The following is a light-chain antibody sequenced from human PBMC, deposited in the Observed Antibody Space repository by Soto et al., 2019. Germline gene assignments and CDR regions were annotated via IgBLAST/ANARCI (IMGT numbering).Light chain of an antibody. J-gene: IGKJ1*01. Sequence: EIVLTQSPATLSLSPGERATLSCRASQSVSSYLAWYQRKPGQAPRLLIYDASNMATGIPARFSGSGSGTDFTLTISSLEPEDFAVYYCQQRSNWRTVGQGTKVEIK. V-gene: IGKV3-11*01. CDR3: QQRSNWRT. CDR2: DAS. CDR1: QSVSSY.